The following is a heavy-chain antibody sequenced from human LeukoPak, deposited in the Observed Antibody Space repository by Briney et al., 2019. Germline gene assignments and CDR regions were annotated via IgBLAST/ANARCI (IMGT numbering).Heavy chain of an antibody. D-gene: IGHD4-17*01. CDR1: GYTFTSYY. V-gene: IGHV1-46*01. CDR3: ARVFDYGDYVFDY. Sequence: ASVKVSCKASGYTFTSYYMHWVRQAPGQGLEWMGTINPSGGSTSYAQKFQGWVTMTRDTSISTAYMELSRLRSDDTAVYYCARVFDYGDYVFDYWGQGTLVTVSS. CDR2: INPSGGST. J-gene: IGHJ4*02.